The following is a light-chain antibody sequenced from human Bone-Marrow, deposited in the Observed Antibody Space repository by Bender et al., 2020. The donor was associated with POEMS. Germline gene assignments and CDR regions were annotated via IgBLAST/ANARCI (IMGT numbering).Light chain of an antibody. CDR2: DDA. V-gene: IGLV3-21*02. Sequence: SYVLTQAPSLSVGPGQTARITCEGSHIGGKSVHWYQQKPGQAPVVVVYDDADRPSGIPVRFSGFNSGNTATLTISGTQAMDEADYYCQIWDSSLPVFGGGTKLTVL. J-gene: IGLJ2*01. CDR3: QIWDSSLPV. CDR1: HIGGKS.